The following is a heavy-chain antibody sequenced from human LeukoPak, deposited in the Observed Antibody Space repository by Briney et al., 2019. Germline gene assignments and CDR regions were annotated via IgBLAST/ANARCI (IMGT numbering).Heavy chain of an antibody. D-gene: IGHD6-6*01. J-gene: IGHJ4*02. CDR2: IYPGDSDT. CDR1: GYSFTSYW. V-gene: IGHV5-51*01. Sequence: GESLKISCKGSGYSFTSYWIGWVRQMPGKGLEWMGIIYPGDSDTRYSPSFQGQVTISADKSISTAYLQWSSLKASDTAMYYCARHGRYSSSPSGWSDYWGQGTMVTVSS. CDR3: ARHGRYSSSPSGWSDY.